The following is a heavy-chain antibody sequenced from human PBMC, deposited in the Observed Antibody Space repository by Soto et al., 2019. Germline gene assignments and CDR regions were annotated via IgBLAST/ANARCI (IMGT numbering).Heavy chain of an antibody. Sequence: QVQLQESGPGLVKPSGTLSLTCAVSGASISSDNRWTWVRQPPGEGLEWFGEISQSGTTKYNPSLASRVTISVDKSKNQFSLRLTSMTAADTAVYYCAKKVPAALRLYYFFGLDVWGQGTTVTVSS. CDR3: AKKVPAALRLYYFFGLDV. D-gene: IGHD2-15*01. J-gene: IGHJ6*02. CDR1: GASISSDNR. CDR2: ISQSGTT. V-gene: IGHV4-4*02.